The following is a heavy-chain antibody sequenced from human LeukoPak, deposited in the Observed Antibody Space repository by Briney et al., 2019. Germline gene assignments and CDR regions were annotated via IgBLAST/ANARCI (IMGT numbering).Heavy chain of an antibody. J-gene: IGHJ4*02. CDR3: AMTKSRRIPMIVVGPRPYYFDY. CDR2: ISAYNGNT. Sequence: ASVKVSCKASGYTFTRYGISWVRQAPGQGLEWMGWISAYNGNTNYAQKLQGRVTMTTDTSTSTAYMELRSLRSDDTAVYYCAMTKSRRIPMIVVGPRPYYFDYWGQGTLVTVSS. V-gene: IGHV1-18*01. CDR1: GYTFTRYG. D-gene: IGHD3-22*01.